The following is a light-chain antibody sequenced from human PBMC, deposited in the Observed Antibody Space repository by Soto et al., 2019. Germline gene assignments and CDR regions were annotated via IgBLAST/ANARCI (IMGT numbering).Light chain of an antibody. CDR3: QQYKDWPTT. J-gene: IGKJ1*01. V-gene: IGKV3-15*01. CDR2: GAS. Sequence: EIVLTQSPGTVSLAPGEGATLSCRASQSVSSNYLAWYQQKPGQAPRLLVYGASTRATGIPARFSGSGAGTDFTLTITSLQSEDFGVYFCQQYKDWPTTFGQGTKVDIK. CDR1: QSVSSN.